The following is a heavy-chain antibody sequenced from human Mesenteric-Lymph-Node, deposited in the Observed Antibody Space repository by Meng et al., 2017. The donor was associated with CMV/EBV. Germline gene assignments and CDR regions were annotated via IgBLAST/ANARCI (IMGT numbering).Heavy chain of an antibody. D-gene: IGHD1-26*01. V-gene: IGHV1-8*03. CDR2: MNPNSGNT. Sequence: ASVKVSCKASGYTFTYYGINWVRQATGQGLEWMGWMNPNSGNTGYAQKFQGRVTITRNTSISTAYMELSSLRSEDTAVYYCARFYSGSYYYYYGMDVWGQGTTVTVSS. CDR3: ARFYSGSYYYYYGMDV. CDR1: GYTFTYYG. J-gene: IGHJ6*02.